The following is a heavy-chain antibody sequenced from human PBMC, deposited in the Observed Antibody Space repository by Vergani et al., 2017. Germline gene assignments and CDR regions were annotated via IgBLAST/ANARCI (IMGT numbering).Heavy chain of an antibody. CDR2: IYYSGST. V-gene: IGHV4-59*01. D-gene: IGHD2-2*01. J-gene: IGHJ6*02. CDR3: ARGADIVVVPDAIYYYYGMDV. Sequence: QVQLQESGPGLVKPSETLSLTFTVSGGSISSYYWSWIRQPPGKGLEWIGYIYYSGSTNYNPSLKSRVTISVDTSKNQFSLKLSSVTAADTAVYYCARGADIVVVPDAIYYYYGMDVWGQGTTVTVSS. CDR1: GGSISSYY.